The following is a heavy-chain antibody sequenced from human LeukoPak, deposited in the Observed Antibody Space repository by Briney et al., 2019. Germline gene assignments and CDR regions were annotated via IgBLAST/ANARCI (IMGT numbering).Heavy chain of an antibody. Sequence: GASVKLSCKASEYTFTPYYMHWVRQAPGPGLQWKGWINPNSGDTNYAQEFQGRVTMTRDTSISTAYMDLNTLTSDDTAVYYCAREGYSSSWRGYYFDFWGQGTLVTVSS. CDR2: INPNSGDT. J-gene: IGHJ4*02. D-gene: IGHD6-13*01. CDR3: AREGYSSSWRGYYFDF. CDR1: EYTFTPYY. V-gene: IGHV1-2*02.